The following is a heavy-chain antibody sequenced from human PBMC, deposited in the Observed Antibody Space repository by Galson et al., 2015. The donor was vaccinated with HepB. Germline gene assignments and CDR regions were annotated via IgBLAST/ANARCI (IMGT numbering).Heavy chain of an antibody. J-gene: IGHJ4*02. CDR3: VRDVGGNPVGIDY. Sequence: SLRLSCAASGFTVSNEYMSWVRQAPGKGLEWVSVIYSGESTYYGDSVKGRFTISRDKSKNTLYLHMNSLKAEDTAVYYCVRDVGGNPVGIDYWGQGTLVTVSS. CDR1: GFTVSNEY. D-gene: IGHD4-23*01. V-gene: IGHV3-53*01. CDR2: IYSGEST.